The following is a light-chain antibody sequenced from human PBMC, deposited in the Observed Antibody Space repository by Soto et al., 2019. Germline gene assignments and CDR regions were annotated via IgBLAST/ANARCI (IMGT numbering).Light chain of an antibody. V-gene: IGKV3-15*01. J-gene: IGKJ2*01. CDR3: HQYKNWPPYT. Sequence: EIVMTQSPATLSLFPGERATLSCRASQSISTNLAWYQQKPGRAPRLLIYGASARDTGVPARFSGSGSGRECSLIISSLQYEDFVVYYCHQYKNWPPYTFGQGTKLAIQ. CDR2: GAS. CDR1: QSISTN.